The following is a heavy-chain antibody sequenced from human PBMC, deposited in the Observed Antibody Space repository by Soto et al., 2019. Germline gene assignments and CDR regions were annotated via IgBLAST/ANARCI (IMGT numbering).Heavy chain of an antibody. Sequence: SETLSLTCTVSGGSISSYYWTWIRQPPGKGLEWIAYIHYSGSTTYNPSLKSRVTISVDTSKNQFSLNLTSVTTADTAVYYCARESRAEAWFDPWGQGTLVTVSS. CDR2: IHYSGST. J-gene: IGHJ5*02. V-gene: IGHV4-59*01. CDR1: GGSISSYY. CDR3: ARESRAEAWFDP.